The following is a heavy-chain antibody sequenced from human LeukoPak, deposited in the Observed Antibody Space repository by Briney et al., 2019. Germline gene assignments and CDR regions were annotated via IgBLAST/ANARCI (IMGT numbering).Heavy chain of an antibody. Sequence: PGGSLRLSCAASGFTFSSYAMSWVRQAPGKGLEWVSAISGSGGSTYYADSVKGRFTVSRDNSKNTLYLQMSSLRAEDTAVYYCARRYGSETYYNPLFDYWGQGTLVTVSS. J-gene: IGHJ4*02. CDR3: ARRYGSETYYNPLFDY. CDR2: ISGSGGST. D-gene: IGHD3-10*01. CDR1: GFTFSSYA. V-gene: IGHV3-23*01.